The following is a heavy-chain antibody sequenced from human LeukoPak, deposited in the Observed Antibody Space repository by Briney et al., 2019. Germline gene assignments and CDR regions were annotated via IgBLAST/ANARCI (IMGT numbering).Heavy chain of an antibody. Sequence: GGSLRLSCEGSGFSFSSYWMHWVRQAPARGLAWVSRIRTDGGTKYYADSVKGRFTVSRDNARNTLYLQMDSLRVDDTAVYYCARDWAWGGFDHWGQGTLVTVSS. D-gene: IGHD3-16*01. V-gene: IGHV3-74*01. CDR3: ARDWAWGGFDH. CDR1: GFSFSSYW. CDR2: IRTDGGTK. J-gene: IGHJ4*02.